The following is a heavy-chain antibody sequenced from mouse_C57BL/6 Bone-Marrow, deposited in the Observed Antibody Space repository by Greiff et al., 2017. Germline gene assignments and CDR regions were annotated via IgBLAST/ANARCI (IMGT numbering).Heavy chain of an antibody. CDR1: GFTFSSYG. CDR2: ISSGGSYT. CDR3: AKDTNWFAY. Sequence: EVKLVESGGDLVKPGGSLKLSCAASGFTFSSYGMSWVRPTPDKRLEWVATISSGGSYTYYPDSVKGRFTISRDNAKNTLYLQMSSLKSEDTAMYYCAKDTNWFAYWGQGTLVTVSA. V-gene: IGHV5-6*01. D-gene: IGHD5-1-1*01. J-gene: IGHJ3*01.